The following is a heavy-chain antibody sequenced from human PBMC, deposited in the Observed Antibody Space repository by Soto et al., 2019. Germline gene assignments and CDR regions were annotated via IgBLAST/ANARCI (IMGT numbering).Heavy chain of an antibody. CDR1: GGSFSGYY. D-gene: IGHD2-2*02. CDR3: ARTVPAAIQWFDP. J-gene: IGHJ5*02. Sequence: SETLSLTCAVYGGSFSGYYWSWIRQPPGKGLEWIGEINHSGSTNYNPSLKSRVTISVDTSKNQFSLKLSSVTAADTAVYYCARTVPAAIQWFDPWGQGTLVTVSS. CDR2: INHSGST. V-gene: IGHV4-34*01.